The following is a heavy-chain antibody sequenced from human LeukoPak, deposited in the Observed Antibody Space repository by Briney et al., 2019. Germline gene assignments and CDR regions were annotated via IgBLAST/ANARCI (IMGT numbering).Heavy chain of an antibody. CDR3: ARSSRGLDAFDI. D-gene: IGHD5-24*01. CDR1: GYTFTGSY. V-gene: IGHV1-2*02. Sequence: GASVKVSCKASGYTFTGSYMHWVRQAPGQGLEWMGWIIPSSGGTSYARKFQGRVTMTRDTSISTAYMEVSRLRSDDTAVYYCARSSRGLDAFDIWGQGTMVTVSS. J-gene: IGHJ3*02. CDR2: IIPSSGGT.